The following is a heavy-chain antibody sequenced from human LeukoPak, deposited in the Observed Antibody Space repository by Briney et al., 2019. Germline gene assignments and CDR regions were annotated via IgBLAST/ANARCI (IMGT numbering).Heavy chain of an antibody. Sequence: GSLRLSCAASGFTFSSYGMHWVRQAPGKGLEWVAVIWYDGSNKYCADSVKGRFTISRDNSKNTLYLQMNGLRAEDTAVYYCARARNDYDSSGFSALDLWGQGTLVTVSS. CDR2: IWYDGSNK. J-gene: IGHJ5*02. CDR3: ARARNDYDSSGFSALDL. V-gene: IGHV3-33*01. D-gene: IGHD3-22*01. CDR1: GFTFSSYG.